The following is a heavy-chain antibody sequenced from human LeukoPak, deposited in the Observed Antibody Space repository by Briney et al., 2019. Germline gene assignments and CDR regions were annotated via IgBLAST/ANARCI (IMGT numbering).Heavy chain of an antibody. J-gene: IGHJ5*02. Sequence: GGSLRLSCAASGFTFSSYAMSWVRQAPGKGLEWVSAISGSGGSTYYADSVKGRFTISRDSSKNTLYLQMNSLRAEDTAVYYCARETPEDCSSTSCYTVNWFDPWGQGTLVTASS. CDR1: GFTFSSYA. CDR3: ARETPEDCSSTSCYTVNWFDP. D-gene: IGHD2-2*02. V-gene: IGHV3-23*01. CDR2: ISGSGGST.